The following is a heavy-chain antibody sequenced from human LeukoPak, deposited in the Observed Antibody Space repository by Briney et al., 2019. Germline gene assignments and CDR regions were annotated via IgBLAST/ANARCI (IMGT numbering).Heavy chain of an antibody. V-gene: IGHV4-39*01. Sequence: SETLSLTCTVSGGSISSSSYYWGWIRQPPGKGLEWIGSIYYSGSTYYNPSLKSRVTISVDTSKNQFSLKLSSVTAADTAVYYCARLELVRREDRYCSGGSCYHLDYFDYWGQGTLVTVSS. J-gene: IGHJ4*02. D-gene: IGHD2-15*01. CDR1: GGSISSSSYY. CDR2: IYYSGST. CDR3: ARLELVRREDRYCSGGSCYHLDYFDY.